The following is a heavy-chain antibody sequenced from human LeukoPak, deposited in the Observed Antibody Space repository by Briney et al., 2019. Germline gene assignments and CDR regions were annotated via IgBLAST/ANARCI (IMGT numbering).Heavy chain of an antibody. J-gene: IGHJ4*02. CDR3: ARGGGGPHYFDS. CDR1: GFTFGDYA. CDR2: ISTSSSYI. V-gene: IGHV3-21*01. Sequence: PGGSLRLSCTVSGFTFGDYALNWVRQAPGKGLEWVSFISTSSSYIHYADSVKGRFTISRDNARNSLYLQMNSLRVDDTAVYFCARGGGGPHYFDSWGQGTLVAVFS. D-gene: IGHD3-16*01.